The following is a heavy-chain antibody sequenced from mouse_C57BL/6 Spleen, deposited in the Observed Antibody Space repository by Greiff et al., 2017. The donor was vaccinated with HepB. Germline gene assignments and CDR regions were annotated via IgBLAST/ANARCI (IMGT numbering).Heavy chain of an antibody. CDR2: IYPGSGST. J-gene: IGHJ1*03. CDR3: ARSGYGNYDWYFDV. Sequence: VKLQQPGAELVKPGASVKMSCKASGYTFTSYWITWVKQRPGQGLEWIGDIYPGSGSTNYNEKFKSKATLTVDTSSSTAYMQLSSLTSEDSAVYYCARSGYGNYDWYFDVWGTGTTVTVSS. D-gene: IGHD2-1*01. V-gene: IGHV1-55*01. CDR1: GYTFTSYW.